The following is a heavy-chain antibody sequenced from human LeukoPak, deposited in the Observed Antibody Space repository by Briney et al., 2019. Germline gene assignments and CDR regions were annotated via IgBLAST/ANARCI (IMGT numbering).Heavy chain of an antibody. J-gene: IGHJ6*03. CDR1: GFTFSSYS. V-gene: IGHV3-21*01. Sequence: GGSLRLSCAASGFTFSSYSMNWVRQAPGKGLEWVTSISSSSSYIYYADSEKGRFTISRDNAKNSLYLQMNSLRAEDTAVYYCARAGGYCSGGSCYPPGYYYYYYMDVWGKGTTVTVSS. CDR2: ISSSSSYI. D-gene: IGHD2-15*01. CDR3: ARAGGYCSGGSCYPPGYYYYYYMDV.